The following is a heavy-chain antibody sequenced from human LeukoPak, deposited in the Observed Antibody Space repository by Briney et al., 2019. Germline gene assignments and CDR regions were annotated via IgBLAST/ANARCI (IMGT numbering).Heavy chain of an antibody. CDR3: SKTEIATRRAHFDY. Sequence: ASVKVSCKTSGYTFTDYYIHWVRQAPGQGFEWMGWINPNSGGTNYAQKFQGRVTMTRDTSISTAYMELSSPTSDDTAVYYLSKTEIATRRAHFDYWGQGTPVNVSS. CDR1: GYTFTDYY. CDR2: INPNSGGT. J-gene: IGHJ4*01. D-gene: IGHD6-13*01. V-gene: IGHV1-2*02.